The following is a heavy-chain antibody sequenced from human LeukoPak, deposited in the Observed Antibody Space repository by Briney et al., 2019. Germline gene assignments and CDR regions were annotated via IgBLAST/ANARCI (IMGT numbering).Heavy chain of an antibody. CDR3: ATERVHYYDSSGYYDY. CDR1: RGTFIAYG. J-gene: IGHJ4*02. D-gene: IGHD3-22*01. V-gene: IGHV1-69*13. Sequence: SVKVSCKASRGTFIAYGISWVRQAPGQGLEWMGGIIPIFGTTKNTQKFQGRVTINADESTSTAYMELSSLRSDDTAVYYCATERVHYYDSSGYYDYWGQGTLVTVSS. CDR2: IIPIFGTT.